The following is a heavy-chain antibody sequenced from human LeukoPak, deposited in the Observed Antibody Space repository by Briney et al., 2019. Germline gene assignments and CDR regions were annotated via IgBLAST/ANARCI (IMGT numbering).Heavy chain of an antibody. CDR1: GFTFSSYS. CDR2: ISSGSSTI. V-gene: IGHV3-48*01. J-gene: IGHJ4*02. CDR3: AREDGGYCSSTSCSAIDY. D-gene: IGHD2-2*03. Sequence: GGSLRLSCAASGFTFSSYSMNWVRQAPGKGLEWVSSISSGSSTIYYADSVKGRFTISRDNAKNSLYLQMNTLRAEDTAVYYCAREDGGYCSSTSCSAIDYWGQGTLVTVSS.